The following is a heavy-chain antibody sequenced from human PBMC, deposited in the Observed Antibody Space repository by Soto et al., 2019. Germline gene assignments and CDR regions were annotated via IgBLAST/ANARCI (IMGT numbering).Heavy chain of an antibody. D-gene: IGHD6-19*01. CDR3: AKAVAFDQYYYYGMDV. V-gene: IGHV3-13*01. J-gene: IGHJ6*02. Sequence: GGSLRLSCAASGFTISNYDMHWVRQVTGKGLEWISSIGTAGDTYYAGSVRGRFTISRENAKNSLYLQMNSLRAGDTAVYYCAKAVAFDQYYYYGMDVWGQGTTVTVSS. CDR1: GFTISNYD. CDR2: IGTAGDT.